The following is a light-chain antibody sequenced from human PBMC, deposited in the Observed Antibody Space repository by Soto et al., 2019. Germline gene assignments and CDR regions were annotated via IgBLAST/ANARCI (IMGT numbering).Light chain of an antibody. CDR3: GTWDSSLSALWV. CDR2: ENN. CDR1: SSNIGNNY. J-gene: IGLJ3*02. V-gene: IGLV1-51*02. Sequence: QSVLTQPPSVSAAPGQKVTISCSGSSSNIGNNYVSWYQQLPGTATKLLIYENNKRPSGIPDRFSGSKSGTSATLGITGLQTGAEADYYCGTWDSSLSALWVFGGGTKLTVL.